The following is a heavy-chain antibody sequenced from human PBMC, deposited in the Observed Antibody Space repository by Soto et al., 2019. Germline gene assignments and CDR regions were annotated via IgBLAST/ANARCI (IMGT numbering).Heavy chain of an antibody. CDR1: GFTFDYFA. Sequence: GGSLRLSCAASGFTFDYFAMHWVRQAPGKGLEWVSGISWNSGSIGYADSVKGRFTISRDNAKNSLYLQMNSLRAEDTALYYCAKEDLLRGYSGYGHFDYWGLGTLVTVSS. D-gene: IGHD5-12*01. CDR3: AKEDLLRGYSGYGHFDY. CDR2: ISWNSGSI. V-gene: IGHV3-9*01. J-gene: IGHJ4*02.